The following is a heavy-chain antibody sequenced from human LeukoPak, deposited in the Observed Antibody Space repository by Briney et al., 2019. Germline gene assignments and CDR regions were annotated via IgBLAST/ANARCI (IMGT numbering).Heavy chain of an antibody. CDR3: ARRAYSTAYWKHFDS. CDR2: INHSGST. J-gene: IGHJ4*02. D-gene: IGHD1-1*01. V-gene: IGHV4-39*07. CDR1: GGSISSSSYY. Sequence: SETLSLTCTVSGGSISSSSYYWGWIRQPPGKGLEWIGEINHSGSTNYNPSLKSRVTISVDTSKNQFSLKLSSVTAADTAVYFCARRAYSTAYWKHFDSWGQGTLVTVSS.